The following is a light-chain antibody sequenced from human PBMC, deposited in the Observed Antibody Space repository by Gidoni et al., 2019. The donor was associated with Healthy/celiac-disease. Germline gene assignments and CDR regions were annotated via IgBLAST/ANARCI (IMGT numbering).Light chain of an antibody. J-gene: IGKJ4*01. CDR1: QSVSSY. CDR3: QQRSNWPLT. Sequence: ELVLTQSPATLSLSPGERATLSCRASQSVSSYLAWYQQKPGQAPRLLNYDASNRATGIPARFSGSGSGTDFTLTISSLEPEDFAVYYCQQRSNWPLTFGGGTKVEIK. V-gene: IGKV3-11*01. CDR2: DAS.